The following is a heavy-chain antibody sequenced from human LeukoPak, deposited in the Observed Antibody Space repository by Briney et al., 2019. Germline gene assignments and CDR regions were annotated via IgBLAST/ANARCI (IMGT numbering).Heavy chain of an antibody. V-gene: IGHV3-30*18. Sequence: GGSLRLSCAASGFTFSSYGMHWVRQAPGKGLEGVAVISYDGSNKYYADSVKGRFTISRDNSKNTLYLQMNSLRPEDTAVYYCAKVLISMVRGVITALDYWGQGTLVTVSS. J-gene: IGHJ4*02. CDR1: GFTFSSYG. D-gene: IGHD3-10*01. CDR3: AKVLISMVRGVITALDY. CDR2: ISYDGSNK.